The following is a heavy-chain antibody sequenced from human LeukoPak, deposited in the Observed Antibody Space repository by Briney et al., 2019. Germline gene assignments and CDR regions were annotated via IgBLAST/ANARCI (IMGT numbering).Heavy chain of an antibody. D-gene: IGHD3-10*01. CDR3: ASANPMVRGRGVVY. Sequence: GGSLRLSCAASGFTFSSYWMHWVRQAPGKGLVWVSRINSDGSSTSYADSVKGRFTISRDNAKNTLYLQMNSLRAEDTAVYYCASANPMVRGRGVVYWGQGTLVTVSS. V-gene: IGHV3-74*01. CDR2: INSDGSST. CDR1: GFTFSSYW. J-gene: IGHJ4*02.